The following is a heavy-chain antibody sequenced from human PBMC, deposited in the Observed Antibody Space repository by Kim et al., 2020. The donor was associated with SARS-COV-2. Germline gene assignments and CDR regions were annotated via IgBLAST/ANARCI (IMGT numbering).Heavy chain of an antibody. CDR2: ISYDGSNK. Sequence: GGSLRLSCAASGFTFSSYGMHWVRQAPGKGLEWVAVISYDGSNKYYADSVKGRFTISRDNSKNTLYLQMNSLRAEDTAVYYCAPNNGDGSLGGGYWGQGTLVTVSS. V-gene: IGHV3-33*05. CDR1: GFTFSSYG. J-gene: IGHJ4*02. D-gene: IGHD4-17*01. CDR3: APNNGDGSLGGGY.